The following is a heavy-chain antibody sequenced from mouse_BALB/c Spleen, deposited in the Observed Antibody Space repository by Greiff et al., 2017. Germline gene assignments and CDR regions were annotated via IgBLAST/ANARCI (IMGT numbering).Heavy chain of an antibody. V-gene: IGHV5-4*02. D-gene: IGHD2-4*01. CDR1: GFTFSDYY. Sequence: EVQLVESGGGLVKPGGSLKLSCAASGFTFSDYYMYWVRQTPEKRLEWVATISDGGSYTYYPDSVKGRFTISRDNAKNNLYLQMSSLKSEDTAMYYCASYDYDEGFFDYWGQGTTLTVAS. J-gene: IGHJ2*01. CDR3: ASYDYDEGFFDY. CDR2: ISDGGSYT.